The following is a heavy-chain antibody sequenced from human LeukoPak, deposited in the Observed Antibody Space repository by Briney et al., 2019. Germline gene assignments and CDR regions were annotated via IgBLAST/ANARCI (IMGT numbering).Heavy chain of an antibody. D-gene: IGHD3-9*01. CDR1: GYTFTSYD. J-gene: IGHJ5*02. Sequence: GASAKVSCKASGYTFTSYDINWVRQASGQGLEWMAWMNPTNGGSGSTQTFQGRVTMTRDTSTSTVYMELSSLRSEDTAVYYCARDPKGILTGFWFDPWGQGTLVTVSS. V-gene: IGHV1-8*01. CDR3: ARDPKGILTGFWFDP. CDR2: MNPTNGGS.